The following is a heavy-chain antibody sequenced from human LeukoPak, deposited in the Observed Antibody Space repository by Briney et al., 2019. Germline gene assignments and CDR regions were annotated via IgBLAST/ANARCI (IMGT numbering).Heavy chain of an antibody. V-gene: IGHV1-46*01. J-gene: IGHJ4*02. CDR2: INPSGGST. D-gene: IGHD4-17*01. Sequence: ASVKVSCKASGYSLTTYYMHWVRQAPGQGLEWMAIINPSGGSTNYAQKFQGRVTMTADTSTNTAYMELGSLTSDDTAVYYCARGHSTERTQYFFDFWGQGTLVTVSS. CDR3: ARGHSTERTQYFFDF. CDR1: GYSLTTYY.